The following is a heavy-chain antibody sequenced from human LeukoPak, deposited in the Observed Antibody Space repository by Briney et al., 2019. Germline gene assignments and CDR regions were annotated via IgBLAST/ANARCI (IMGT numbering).Heavy chain of an antibody. D-gene: IGHD4-11*01. CDR2: THTSGST. CDR3: ARAYSLGYYYYYYMDV. J-gene: IGHJ6*03. Sequence: SETLSLTCTVSGGSISNYYWSWIRQPAGKGLEWIGHTHTSGSTNYNPSLKSRVTMSVDTSKNQFSLKLSSVTAADTAVYYCARAYSLGYYYYYYMDVWGKGTTVTVSS. V-gene: IGHV4-4*07. CDR1: GGSISNYY.